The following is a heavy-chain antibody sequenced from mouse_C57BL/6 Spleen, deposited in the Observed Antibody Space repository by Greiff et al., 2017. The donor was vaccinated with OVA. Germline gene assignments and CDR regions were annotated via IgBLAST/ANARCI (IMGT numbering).Heavy chain of an antibody. CDR1: GYAFSSSW. CDR2: IYPGDGDT. J-gene: IGHJ3*01. CDR3: ARLEGYDFAY. D-gene: IGHD2-2*01. V-gene: IGHV1-82*01. Sequence: QVQLKQSGPELVKPGASVKISCKASGYAFSSSWMNWVKQRPGKGLEWIGRIYPGDGDTNYNGKFKGKATLTADKSSSTAYMQLSSLTSEDSAVYFCARLEGYDFAYWGQGTLVTVSA.